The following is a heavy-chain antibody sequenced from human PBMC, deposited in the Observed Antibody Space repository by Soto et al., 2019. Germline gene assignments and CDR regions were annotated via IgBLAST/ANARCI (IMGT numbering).Heavy chain of an antibody. Sequence: GESLKISCKGSGYSFTSYWIGWVRQMPVKGLEWMGIIYPGDSDTRYSPSLQGQVTISADKSISPAYLHWSSLKASDTAMYYCAAYDRSGYSVLVPRYDYGMEVWGQGTTGTVSS. V-gene: IGHV5-51*01. CDR3: AAYDRSGYSVLVPRYDYGMEV. D-gene: IGHD3-3*01. CDR1: GYSFTSYW. J-gene: IGHJ6*02. CDR2: IYPGDSDT.